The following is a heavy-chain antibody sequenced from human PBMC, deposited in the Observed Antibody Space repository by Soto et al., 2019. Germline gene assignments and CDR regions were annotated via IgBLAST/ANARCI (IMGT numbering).Heavy chain of an antibody. CDR3: ARSEEGVGYCSSTSCYPGGYYYYGMDV. J-gene: IGHJ6*02. D-gene: IGHD2-2*01. Sequence: ASVKVSCKASGYTFTSYGISWVRQAPGQGLEWMGWISAYNGNTKYAQKLQGRVTMTTDTSTSTAYMELRSLRSDDTAVYYCARSEEGVGYCSSTSCYPGGYYYYGMDVWGQGTTVTVSS. CDR2: ISAYNGNT. V-gene: IGHV1-18*01. CDR1: GYTFTSYG.